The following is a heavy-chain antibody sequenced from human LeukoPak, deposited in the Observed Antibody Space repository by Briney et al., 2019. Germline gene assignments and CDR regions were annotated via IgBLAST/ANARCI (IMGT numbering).Heavy chain of an antibody. CDR3: ARFVTEPVVLYYGSWFDP. Sequence: SETLSLTCAVYGGSFSGYYWSWIRQPPGKGLEWIGEINHSGSTNYNPSLKSRVTISVDTSKNQFSLKLSSVTAADTAVYYCARFVTEPVVLYYGSWFDPWGQGTLVTVSS. D-gene: IGHD3-10*01. CDR2: INHSGST. V-gene: IGHV4-34*01. J-gene: IGHJ5*02. CDR1: GGSFSGYY.